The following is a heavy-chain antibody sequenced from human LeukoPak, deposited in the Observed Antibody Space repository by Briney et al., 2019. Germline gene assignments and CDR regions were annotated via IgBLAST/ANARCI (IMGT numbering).Heavy chain of an antibody. CDR2: TNRVVSRR. J-gene: IGHJ4*02. CDR1: GFIFNNFW. CDR3: ASASSHRIAAGGDY. V-gene: IGHV3-74*01. Sequence: GGSRRLACAAAGFIFNNFWMRWVRQGPGKGRVWVSRTNRVVSRRNYADSVNGRYTISRDNATNTLYLQMNSLRAEDTAVYYCASASSHRIAAGGDYWGQGTLVTVSS. D-gene: IGHD6-13*01.